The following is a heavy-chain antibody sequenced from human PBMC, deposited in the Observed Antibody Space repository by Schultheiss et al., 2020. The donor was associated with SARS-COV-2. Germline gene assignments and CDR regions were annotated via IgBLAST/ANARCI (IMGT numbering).Heavy chain of an antibody. CDR1: GFTFDDYA. Sequence: GGSLRLSCAASGFTFDDYAMHWVRQAPGKGLEWVSVIYSGGSTYYADSVKGRFTISRDNAKNSLYLQMNSLRAEDTAVYYCAREPRIAARPNYYYYYGMDVWGQGTTVTVSS. J-gene: IGHJ6*02. CDR2: IYSGGST. V-gene: IGHV3-20*04. CDR3: AREPRIAARPNYYYYYGMDV. D-gene: IGHD6-6*01.